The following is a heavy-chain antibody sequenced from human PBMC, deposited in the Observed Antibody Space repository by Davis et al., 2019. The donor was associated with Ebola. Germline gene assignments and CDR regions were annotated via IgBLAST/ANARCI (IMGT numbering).Heavy chain of an antibody. V-gene: IGHV1-69*13. CDR2: IIPIFGTA. CDR1: GGTFSSYA. Sequence: SVKVSCKASGGTFSSYAISWVRQAPGQGLEWMGGIIPIFGTANYAQKFQGRVTITADESTSTAYMELSSLRSEDTAVYYCAVGGFLEPFPPAGFFPAPPDYWGQGTLVTVSS. CDR3: AVGGFLEPFPPAGFFPAPPDY. J-gene: IGHJ4*02. D-gene: IGHD3-3*01.